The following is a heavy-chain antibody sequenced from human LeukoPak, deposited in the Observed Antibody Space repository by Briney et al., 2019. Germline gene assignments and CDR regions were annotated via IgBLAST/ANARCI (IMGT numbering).Heavy chain of an antibody. CDR2: FDPEDGEI. CDR1: GNTLTELS. D-gene: IGHD3-10*01. V-gene: IGHV1-24*01. J-gene: IGHJ5*01. Sequence: APVKVSCKVSGNTLTELSMHWVRQAPGKGLEWMGGFDPEDGEIIYAQKFQGRVTMTEDTSADTAYMELSSLRSEDTAVYFCASYVSGFDSWGQGTLVTVTS. CDR3: ASYVSGFDS.